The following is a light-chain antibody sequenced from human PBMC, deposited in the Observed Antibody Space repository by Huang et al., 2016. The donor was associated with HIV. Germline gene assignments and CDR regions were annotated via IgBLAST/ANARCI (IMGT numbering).Light chain of an antibody. J-gene: IGKJ1*01. CDR1: QSVSSN. CDR3: QQYAHWPPT. CDR2: DAS. Sequence: EIVMTQSPVTLSVSPGDGATLSCRASQSVSSNLAWYQQKPGQAPRLLIYDASTRATGGPAKFSGSVSGTEFTLTISSLQSEDFAIYFCQQYAHWPPTFGQGAKVEIK. V-gene: IGKV3-15*01.